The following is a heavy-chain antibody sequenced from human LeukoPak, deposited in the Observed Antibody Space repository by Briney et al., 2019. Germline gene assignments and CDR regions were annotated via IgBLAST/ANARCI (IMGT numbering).Heavy chain of an antibody. J-gene: IGHJ4*02. Sequence: PGGSLRLSCAASGFTFSNYAMSWVRQAPGKGLEWVSAISGRGGGTYYADSVKGRFTISRDNSKNTLFPQMNSLRAEDTAVYYCAKGDYYGSSAFEYWGQGTLVTVSS. V-gene: IGHV3-23*01. D-gene: IGHD3-10*01. CDR1: GFTFSNYA. CDR3: AKGDYYGSSAFEY. CDR2: ISGRGGGT.